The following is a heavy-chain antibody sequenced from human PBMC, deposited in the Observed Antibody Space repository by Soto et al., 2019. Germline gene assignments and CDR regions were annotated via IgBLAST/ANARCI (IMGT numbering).Heavy chain of an antibody. Sequence: GGSLRLSCAASGFTLSDYWIHWVRQVPGKGLVWVSRISVDGGKTTYADSVKGRFTISRDNSKNTLYLQMNSLRAEDTAVYYCASYYGDYEAGAFDIWGQGTMVTVSS. CDR3: ASYYGDYEAGAFDI. CDR2: ISVDGGKT. D-gene: IGHD4-17*01. V-gene: IGHV3-74*01. CDR1: GFTLSDYW. J-gene: IGHJ3*02.